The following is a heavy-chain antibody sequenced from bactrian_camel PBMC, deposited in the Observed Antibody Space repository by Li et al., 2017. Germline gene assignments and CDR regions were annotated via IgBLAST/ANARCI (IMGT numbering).Heavy chain of an antibody. V-gene: IGHV3S53*01. Sequence: LVESGGGSVQTGGSLRLSCTGSADGIAARDMGWFRQVPGREREGVATISGGGSITYADSVKGRLTISRDGGENTVYLQMNRLNVGDTASYYCVAGKPYRRVELSKSEVTAWGQGTQVTVS. J-gene: IGHJ6*01. D-gene: IGHD1*01. CDR1: ADGIAARD. CDR2: ISGGGSI. CDR3: VAGKPYRRVELSKSEVTA.